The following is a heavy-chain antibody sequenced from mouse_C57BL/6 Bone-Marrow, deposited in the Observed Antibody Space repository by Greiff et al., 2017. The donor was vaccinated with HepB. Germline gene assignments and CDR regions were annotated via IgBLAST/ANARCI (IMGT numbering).Heavy chain of an antibody. CDR3: ATPRYGSSYRAMDY. V-gene: IGHV2-5*01. CDR2: IWRGGST. D-gene: IGHD1-1*01. J-gene: IGHJ4*01. CDR1: GFSLTSYG. Sequence: QVQLQQSGPGLVQPSQSLSITCTVSGFSLTSYGVHWVRQSPGKGLEWLGVIWRGGSTDYNAAFMSRLSITKDNSKSQVFFKMNSLQADDTAIYYCATPRYGSSYRAMDYWGQGTSVTVSS.